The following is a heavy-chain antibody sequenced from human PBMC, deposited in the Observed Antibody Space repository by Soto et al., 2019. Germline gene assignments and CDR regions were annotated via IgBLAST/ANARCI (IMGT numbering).Heavy chain of an antibody. J-gene: IGHJ4*02. CDR1: GDTFSSYA. Sequence: VASVKVSCKASGDTFSSYAISWVRQVPLQGLEWMGGIIPIFGTANYAQKFQGRVTITADESTSTAYMELSSLRSEDTAVYYCARDYFDTSGYYPLDSGGQGPLVTAS. D-gene: IGHD3-22*01. CDR3: ARDYFDTSGYYPLDS. CDR2: IIPIFGTA. V-gene: IGHV1-69*13.